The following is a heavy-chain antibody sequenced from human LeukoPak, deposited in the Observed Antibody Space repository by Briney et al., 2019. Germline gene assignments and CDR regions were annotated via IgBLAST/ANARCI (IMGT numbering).Heavy chain of an antibody. V-gene: IGHV3-23*01. CDR2: IGDSGGRT. D-gene: IGHD3-10*01. J-gene: IGHJ4*02. CDR1: GFTFSSYA. CDR3: ARGVTMVRGVQYFDY. Sequence: GGSLRLSCAASGFTFSSYAMGWVRQAPGKGLQLVSSIGDSGGRTYHADSVKGRFTIFRDNSQNTLFLQTNSLRAEDTAVYYCARGVTMVRGVQYFDYWGQGTLVTVSS.